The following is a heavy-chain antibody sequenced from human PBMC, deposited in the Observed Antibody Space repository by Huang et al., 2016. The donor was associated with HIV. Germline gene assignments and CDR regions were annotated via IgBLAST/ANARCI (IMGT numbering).Heavy chain of an antibody. Sequence: QVHLQQWGAGRLKSAETLSLTCAVYGGSLSGYYWSWLRQTPGKGLEWIGEINHLGSPNYNPCLTSRVSISMDGSKKQFSLKLRSISDADTAVYFCARDATKNPRGWFDPWGQGTLVTGSS. CDR3: ARDATKNPRGWFDP. CDR1: GGSLSGYY. CDR2: INHLGSP. V-gene: IGHV4-34*02. J-gene: IGHJ5*02. D-gene: IGHD3-10*01.